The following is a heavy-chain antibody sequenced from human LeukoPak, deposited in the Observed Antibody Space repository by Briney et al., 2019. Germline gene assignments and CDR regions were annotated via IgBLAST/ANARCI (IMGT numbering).Heavy chain of an antibody. J-gene: IGHJ5*02. CDR1: GFTFSSYW. Sequence: TGGSLRLSCAASGFTFSSYWMHWVRQAPGKGLEWVSLISGTGGSTYYADSVKGRFTISRDNSKITLYLQMNSQRAEDRAVFFFAKDFEHLVGVLRRGDWFDPWGQGTLVTVS. V-gene: IGHV3-23*01. CDR2: ISGTGGST. D-gene: IGHD2-15*01. CDR3: AKDFEHLVGVLRRGDWFDP.